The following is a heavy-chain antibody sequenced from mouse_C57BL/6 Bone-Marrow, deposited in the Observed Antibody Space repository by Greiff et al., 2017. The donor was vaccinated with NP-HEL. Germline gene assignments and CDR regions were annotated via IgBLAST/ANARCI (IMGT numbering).Heavy chain of an antibody. D-gene: IGHD4-1*01. CDR2: IWSGGST. Sequence: QVQLQQSGPGLVQPSQSLSITCTVSGFSLTSYGVHWVRQSPGKGLEWLGVIWSGGSTDYNAAFISSPSISKDNSKSQVFFKMNSLPADDTAIYYCARNGNWDWFAYWGQGTLVTVSA. V-gene: IGHV2-2*01. J-gene: IGHJ3*01. CDR3: ARNGNWDWFAY. CDR1: GFSLTSYG.